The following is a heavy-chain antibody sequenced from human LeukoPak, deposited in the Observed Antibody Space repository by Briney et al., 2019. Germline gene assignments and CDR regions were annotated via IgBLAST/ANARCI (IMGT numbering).Heavy chain of an antibody. V-gene: IGHV4-34*01. CDR2: INHSGST. Sequence: SETLSLTCAVYGGSFSGYYWSWIRQPPGKGLEWIGEINHSGSTNYNLSLKSRVTISVDTSKNQFSLKLSSVTAADTAVYYCARGVRNMVRGVDFDYWGQGTLVTVSS. D-gene: IGHD3-10*01. J-gene: IGHJ4*02. CDR3: ARGVRNMVRGVDFDY. CDR1: GGSFSGYY.